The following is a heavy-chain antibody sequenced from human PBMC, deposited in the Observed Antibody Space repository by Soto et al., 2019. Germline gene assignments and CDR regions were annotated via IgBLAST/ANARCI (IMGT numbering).Heavy chain of an antibody. V-gene: IGHV3-21*01. Sequence: TGGSLRLSCAASGFSFSSYSMNWVRQAPGKGLEWVSSISSSASHINYADSVKGRFTISRDNAKKSLYLQMNSLRAEDTAVYYCARGYTGYCSGGTCYWFDPCGQGTLVTSPQ. CDR3: ARGYTGYCSGGTCYWFDP. J-gene: IGHJ5*02. D-gene: IGHD2-15*01. CDR1: GFSFSSYS. CDR2: ISSSASHI.